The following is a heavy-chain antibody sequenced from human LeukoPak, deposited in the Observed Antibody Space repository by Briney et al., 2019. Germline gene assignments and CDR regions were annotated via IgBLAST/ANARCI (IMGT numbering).Heavy chain of an antibody. CDR3: PKDHVPSYEGY. CDR1: GFTFSSYA. Sequence: GGSLRLSCAASGFTFSSYAMSWVRQPPAKGLEWVSAISVSDGSTYYADSVKRRFTISRDNSKNTLYLQMNSLRAEDTAVYYCPKDHVPSYEGYWGQGTLVTVSS. J-gene: IGHJ4*02. V-gene: IGHV3-23*01. CDR2: ISVSDGST. D-gene: IGHD5-18*01.